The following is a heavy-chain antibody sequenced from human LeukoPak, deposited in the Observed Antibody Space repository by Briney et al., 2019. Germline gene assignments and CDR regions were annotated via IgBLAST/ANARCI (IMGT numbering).Heavy chain of an antibody. CDR2: IIPILGIA. Sequence: SVKVSCKASGGTFSSYAISWVRQAPGQGLEWMGRIIPILGIANYAQKFRGRVTITADKSTSTAYMELSSLRSEDTAVYYCARSKPPNDAFDIWGQGTMVTVSS. J-gene: IGHJ3*02. CDR3: ARSKPPNDAFDI. CDR1: GGTFSSYA. V-gene: IGHV1-69*04. D-gene: IGHD1-14*01.